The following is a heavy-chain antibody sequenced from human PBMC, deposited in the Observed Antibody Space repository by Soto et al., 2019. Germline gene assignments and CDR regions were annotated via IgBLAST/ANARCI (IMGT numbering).Heavy chain of an antibody. CDR3: ATMTTVTSFAFDI. CDR2: IYYSGST. V-gene: IGHV4-39*01. Sequence: QLQLQESGPGLVKPSETLSLTCTVSGGSISSSSYYWGWIRQPPGKGLEWIGSIYYSGSTYYNPSIKSRVTISVDTSKNQFSLKLSSVTAADTAVYYCATMTTVTSFAFDIWGQGTMVTVSS. D-gene: IGHD4-4*01. J-gene: IGHJ3*02. CDR1: GGSISSSSYY.